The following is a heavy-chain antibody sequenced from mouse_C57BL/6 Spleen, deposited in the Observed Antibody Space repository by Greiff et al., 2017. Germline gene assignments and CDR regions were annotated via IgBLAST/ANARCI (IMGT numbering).Heavy chain of an antibody. CDR3: ARAFNYDGSSPYYYAMDY. CDR1: GFSLTSYG. Sequence: QVHVKQSGPGLVQPSQSLSITCTVSGFSLTSYGVHWVRQSPGKGLEWLGVIWSGGSTDYNAAFISRLSISKDNSKSQVFFKMNSLQADDTAIYYCARAFNYDGSSPYYYAMDYWGQGT. D-gene: IGHD1-1*01. J-gene: IGHJ4*01. V-gene: IGHV2-2*01. CDR2: IWSGGST.